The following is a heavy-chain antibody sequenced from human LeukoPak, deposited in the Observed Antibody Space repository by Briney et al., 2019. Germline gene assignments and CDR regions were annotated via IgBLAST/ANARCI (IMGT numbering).Heavy chain of an antibody. CDR3: ARDYGYNWNYGGGGWFDP. CDR2: IIPIFGTA. J-gene: IGHJ5*02. V-gene: IGHV1-69*05. CDR1: GGTLTSYA. Sequence: TVKASCKASGGTLTSYAISWVRQAARHGLEWMGRIIPIFGTANYAQKFQGRVTITTDESTSTAYMELSSLRSEDTAVYYCARDYGYNWNYGGGGWFDPWGQGTLVTVSS. D-gene: IGHD1-7*01.